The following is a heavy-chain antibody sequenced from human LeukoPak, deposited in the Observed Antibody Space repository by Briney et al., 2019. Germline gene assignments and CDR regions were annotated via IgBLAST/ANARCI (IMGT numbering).Heavy chain of an antibody. D-gene: IGHD6-6*01. CDR3: ARDTFSSGRYFDY. J-gene: IGHJ4*02. V-gene: IGHV4-61*02. CDR1: GGSISSGSYY. CDR2: IYTSGST. Sequence: SETLSLTCTASGGSISSGSYYWSCIRQPAGKGLEWIGRIYTSGSTNYNPSLKSRVTISVDTSKNQFSLKLSSVTAADTAVYYCARDTFSSGRYFDYWGQGTLVTVSS.